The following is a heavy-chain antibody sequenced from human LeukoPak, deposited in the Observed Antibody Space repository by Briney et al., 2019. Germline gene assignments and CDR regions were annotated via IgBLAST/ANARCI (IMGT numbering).Heavy chain of an antibody. Sequence: GGSLRLSCAASAFTFSSYAMSWVRQAPGKGLEWVSAISPSGGTTYYADSVRGRFTISRDNSKNTVYLQMNSLRAEDTAVYFCAKDGKVGVVTASPPEYFQHWGQGTLVTVSS. CDR1: AFTFSSYA. CDR3: AKDGKVGVVTASPPEYFQH. J-gene: IGHJ1*01. D-gene: IGHD2-21*02. CDR2: ISPSGGTT. V-gene: IGHV3-23*01.